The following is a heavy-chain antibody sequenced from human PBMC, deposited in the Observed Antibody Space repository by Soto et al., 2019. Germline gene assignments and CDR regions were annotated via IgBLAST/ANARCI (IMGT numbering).Heavy chain of an antibody. CDR3: ARDRARGSYSGIFDY. CDR1: GFTFSSYA. Sequence: GGSLRLSCAVSGFTFSSYAMHLVRQAPGKGLEYVSAIGSNGGSTYYANSVKGRFTISRDNSKNTLFLQMNSLRAEDTAVYYCARDRARGSYSGIFDYWGQGTVVTVSS. D-gene: IGHD1-26*01. CDR2: IGSNGGST. V-gene: IGHV3-64*01. J-gene: IGHJ4*02.